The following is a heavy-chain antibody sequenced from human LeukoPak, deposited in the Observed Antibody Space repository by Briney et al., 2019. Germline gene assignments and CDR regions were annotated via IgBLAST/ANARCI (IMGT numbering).Heavy chain of an antibody. J-gene: IGHJ4*02. D-gene: IGHD1-26*01. CDR3: ARGRPALFDY. V-gene: IGHV4-61*05. CDR2: IYYSDST. Sequence: PSETLSLTCTVSGGFISSSSYYWGWIRQPPGKGLEWIGYIYYSDSTNYNPSLKSRVTISVDTSKNQFSLKLSSVTAADTAVYYCARGRPALFDYWGQGTLVTVSS. CDR1: GGFISSSSYY.